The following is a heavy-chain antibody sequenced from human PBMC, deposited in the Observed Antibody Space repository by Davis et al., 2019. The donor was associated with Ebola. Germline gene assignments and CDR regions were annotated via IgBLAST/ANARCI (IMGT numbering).Heavy chain of an antibody. V-gene: IGHV4-39*01. CDR2: IYYSGST. D-gene: IGHD6-19*01. Sequence: PSETLSLTCTVSGGSISSSSYYWGWIRQPPGKGLEWIGSIYYSGSTYYNPSLKSRVTISVDTSKNQFSLKLSSATAADTAVYYCARGRQWLVKGMDVWGQGTTVTVSS. J-gene: IGHJ6*02. CDR1: GGSISSSSYY. CDR3: ARGRQWLVKGMDV.